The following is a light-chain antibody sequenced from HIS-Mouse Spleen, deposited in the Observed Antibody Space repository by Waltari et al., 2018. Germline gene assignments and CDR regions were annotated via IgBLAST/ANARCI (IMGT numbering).Light chain of an antibody. CDR3: QQFNSYPALT. V-gene: IGKV1-13*02. CDR1: QGISSA. Sequence: AIQLTQSPSSLSAPVGDRVTITCRASQGISSALAWYQQKPGKAPKLLIYDASSLESGVPSRFSGSGSGKDFTLTISSLQPEDFATYYCQQFNSYPALTFGGGTKVEIK. J-gene: IGKJ4*01. CDR2: DAS.